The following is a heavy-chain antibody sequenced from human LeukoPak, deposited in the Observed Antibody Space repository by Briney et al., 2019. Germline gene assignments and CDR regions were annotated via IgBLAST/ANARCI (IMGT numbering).Heavy chain of an antibody. V-gene: IGHV1-69*06. Sequence: GASVKVSCKASGGTFSSYAISWVRQAPGQGLEWMGGIIPIFGTANYAQKFQGRVTITADKSTSTAYMELSSLRSEDTAVYYCARESGTTVVDDAFDIWGQGTMVTVSS. D-gene: IGHD4-23*01. CDR1: GGTFSSYA. CDR3: ARESGTTVVDDAFDI. CDR2: IIPIFGTA. J-gene: IGHJ3*02.